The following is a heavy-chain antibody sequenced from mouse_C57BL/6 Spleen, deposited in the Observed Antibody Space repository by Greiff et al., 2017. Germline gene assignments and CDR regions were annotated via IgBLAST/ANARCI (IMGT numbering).Heavy chain of an antibody. J-gene: IGHJ3*01. CDR3: ARLRYYGSSSEAWFAY. D-gene: IGHD1-1*01. Sequence: VQLQQPGAELVRPGSSVKLSCKAFGYTFTSYWMHWVKQRPIQGLEWIGNIDPSDSETHYNQKFKDKATLTVDKSSSTAYMQLSSLTSEDSAVYYCARLRYYGSSSEAWFAYWGQGTLVTVSA. CDR2: IDPSDSET. CDR1: GYTFTSYW. V-gene: IGHV1-52*01.